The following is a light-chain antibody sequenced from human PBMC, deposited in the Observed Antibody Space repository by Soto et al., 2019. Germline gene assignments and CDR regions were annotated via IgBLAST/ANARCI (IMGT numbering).Light chain of an antibody. CDR1: SSDVGGYNY. Sequence: QSALTQPASVSGSPGQSITISCTGTSSDVGGYNYVSWYQQHPGKAPKLMIYEVSNRPSGVSNRFSGSKSGNMASLTISGLQAEDEADYYCRSYTSSSTYVFGTGTKVTVL. CDR3: RSYTSSSTYV. J-gene: IGLJ1*01. V-gene: IGLV2-14*01. CDR2: EVS.